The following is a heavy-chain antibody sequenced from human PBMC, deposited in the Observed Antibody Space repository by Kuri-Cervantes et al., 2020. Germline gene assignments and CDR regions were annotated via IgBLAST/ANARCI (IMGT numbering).Heavy chain of an antibody. CDR3: ARGASMADY. J-gene: IGHJ4*02. CDR1: GFTFSSYG. D-gene: IGHD5-24*01. V-gene: IGHV3-30*03. Sequence: GESLKISCAASGFTFSSYGMHWVRQAPGKGPEWVAVISYDGSNKYYADSVKGRFTISRDNSKNTLYLQMNSLRAEDTAVYYCARGASMADYWGQGTLVTVSS. CDR2: ISYDGSNK.